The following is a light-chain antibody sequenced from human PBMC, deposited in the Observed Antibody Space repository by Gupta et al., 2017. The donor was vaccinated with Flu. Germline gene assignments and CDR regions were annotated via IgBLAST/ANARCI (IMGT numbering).Light chain of an antibody. Sequence: DIQMTQSPSAVSASVGDTVTITCRASEDISTWLAWYQQIPGKAPKALIHSASLPQSGVPSRFSGSGYGTEFTLTISSRQPEDFATYYCQQGNHFPPLAFGGGTRVE. V-gene: IGKV1-12*01. CDR1: EDISTW. CDR2: SAS. J-gene: IGKJ4*01. CDR3: QQGNHFPPLA.